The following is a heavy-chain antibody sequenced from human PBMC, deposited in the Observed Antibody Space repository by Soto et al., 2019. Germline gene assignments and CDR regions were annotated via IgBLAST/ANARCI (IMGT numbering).Heavy chain of an antibody. J-gene: IGHJ4*02. CDR1: GGSISSSNW. V-gene: IGHV4-4*02. D-gene: IGHD4-17*01. CDR2: IYHSGST. CDR3: AKVADGDYGDYNGYVDY. Sequence: QVQLQESGPGLVKPSGTLSLTCAVSGGSISSSNWWSWVRQPPGKGLEWIGEIYHSGSTNYNPSLKSRVTISRDNSKNTLFLQMNSLRAEDTAVYHCAKVADGDYGDYNGYVDYWGQGTLVTVSS.